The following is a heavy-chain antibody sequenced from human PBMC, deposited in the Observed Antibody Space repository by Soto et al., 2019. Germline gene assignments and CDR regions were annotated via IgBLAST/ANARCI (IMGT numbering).Heavy chain of an antibody. CDR3: AKDYGGRQLLPFDY. D-gene: IGHD2-2*01. J-gene: IGHJ4*02. CDR1: GFTFSSYA. V-gene: IGHV3-23*01. Sequence: GGSLRLSCAASGFTFSSYAMIWVRQAPGKGLEWVSAISGSGGSTYYADSVKGRFTISRDNSKNTLYLQMSSLRAEDTAVYYCAKDYGGRQLLPFDYWGQGTLVTVSS. CDR2: ISGSGGST.